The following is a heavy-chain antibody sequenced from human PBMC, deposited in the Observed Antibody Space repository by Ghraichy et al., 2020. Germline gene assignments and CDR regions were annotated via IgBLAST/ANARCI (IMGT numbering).Heavy chain of an antibody. V-gene: IGHV3-53*01. CDR2: IYSGGTT. J-gene: IGHJ5*02. CDR3: ARGNVAVAGAPLS. Sequence: GSLRLSCAASGFTVSNNYMSWVRQAPGKGLECVSVIYSGGTTYYADSVKGRFTISRDNSKNTLYLQMNSLRAEDTAVYYCARGNVAVAGAPLSWGQGTLVTVSS. D-gene: IGHD6-19*01. CDR1: GFTVSNNY.